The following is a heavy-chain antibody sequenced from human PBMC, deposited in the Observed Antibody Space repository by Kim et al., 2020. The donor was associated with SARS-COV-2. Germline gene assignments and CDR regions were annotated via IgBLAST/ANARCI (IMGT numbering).Heavy chain of an antibody. D-gene: IGHD3-3*01. CDR1: GGSFSGYY. Sequence: SETLSLTCAVYGGSFSGYYWSWIRQPPGKGLEWIGEINHSGITNYNPSLKSRVTISVDTSKNQFSLKLSSVTAADTAVYYCARGLSYYDFWSGYNWFDPWGQGTLVTVSS. CDR3: ARGLSYYDFWSGYNWFDP. V-gene: IGHV4-34*01. CDR2: INHSGIT. J-gene: IGHJ5*02.